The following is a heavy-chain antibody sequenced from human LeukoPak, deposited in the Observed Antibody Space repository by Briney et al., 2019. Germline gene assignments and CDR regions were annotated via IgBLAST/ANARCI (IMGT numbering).Heavy chain of an antibody. Sequence: GGSLRLSCAASGFTFSSYAMHWVRQAPGKGLEWVSAISGSGGSTYYADSVKGRFTISRDNSKNTLYLQMNSLRAEDTAVYYCAKGSGYSYAYSVDYWGQGTLVTVSS. CDR1: GFTFSSYA. D-gene: IGHD5-18*01. J-gene: IGHJ4*02. V-gene: IGHV3-23*01. CDR2: ISGSGGST. CDR3: AKGSGYSYAYSVDY.